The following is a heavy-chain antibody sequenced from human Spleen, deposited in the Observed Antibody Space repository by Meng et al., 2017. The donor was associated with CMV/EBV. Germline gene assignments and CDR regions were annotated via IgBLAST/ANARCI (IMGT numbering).Heavy chain of an antibody. CDR1: GYTFTSYA. CDR2: ISPYNGNT. V-gene: IGHV1-18*01. Sequence: ASVKVSCKTSGYTFTSYAISWVRQAPGQGLEWMGWISPYNGNTNYAQKLQGRVAMTTDTSTNTAYMELRSLRSDDTAVYYCAVGGIAAAGATDYYYVMDVWAQGTTVTSP. CDR3: AVGGIAAAGATDYYYVMDV. J-gene: IGHJ6*02. D-gene: IGHD6-13*01.